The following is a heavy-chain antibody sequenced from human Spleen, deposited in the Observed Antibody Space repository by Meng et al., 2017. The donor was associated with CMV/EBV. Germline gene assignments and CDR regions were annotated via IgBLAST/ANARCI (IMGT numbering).Heavy chain of an antibody. J-gene: IGHJ5*01. V-gene: IGHV4-30-4*08. CDR2: IYYSGRT. CDR1: GGSISSGDYY. D-gene: IGHD3-10*01. Sequence: SETLSLTCTVSGGSISSGDYYWSWIRQPPGKGLEWIGFIYYSGRTYYNPSLKSRVTISVDTSKNQFSVKMMSVTAADTAVYYCVKGATNRGSRFESWGQGTLVTVSS. CDR3: VKGATNRGSRFES.